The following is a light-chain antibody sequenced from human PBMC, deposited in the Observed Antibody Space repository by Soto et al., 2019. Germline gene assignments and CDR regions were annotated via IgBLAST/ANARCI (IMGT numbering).Light chain of an antibody. Sequence: ELTQPPSVSVSPGQTVTITCSGDKLGDEYASWYQHRPGQSPVLVIYQDNKRPSGIPERFSGSNSGNTATLTISGTQAMDEADYYCQAWDSSTAVFGGGTKLTVL. CDR2: QDN. CDR3: QAWDSSTAV. V-gene: IGLV3-1*01. J-gene: IGLJ2*01. CDR1: KLGDEY.